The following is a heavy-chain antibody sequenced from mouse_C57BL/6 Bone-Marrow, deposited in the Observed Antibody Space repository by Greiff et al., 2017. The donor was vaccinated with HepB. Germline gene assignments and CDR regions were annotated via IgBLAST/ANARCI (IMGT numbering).Heavy chain of an antibody. D-gene: IGHD3-1*01. CDR3: ARGSQDY. CDR1: GYTFTDYN. V-gene: IGHV1-18*01. CDR2: INPNNGGT. J-gene: IGHJ2*01. Sequence: EVQLVESGPELVKPGASVKIPCKASGYTFTDYNMDWVKQSHGKSLEWIGDINPNNGGTIYNQKFKGKATLTVDKSSSTAYMELRSLTSEDTAVYYCARGSQDYCGQGTTLTVSS.